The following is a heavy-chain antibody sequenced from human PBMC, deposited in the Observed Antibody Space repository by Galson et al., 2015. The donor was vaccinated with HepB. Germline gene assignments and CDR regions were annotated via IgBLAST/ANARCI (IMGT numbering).Heavy chain of an antibody. D-gene: IGHD3-22*01. CDR3: ARGADYYDNSGYPHSYYYFDF. V-gene: IGHV3-21*01. CDR1: AFAFRPYT. J-gene: IGHJ4*02. CDR2: ISSASSDI. Sequence: SLRLSCAVSAFAFRPYTVNWVRQAPGRRPEWVSSISSASSDIYYADSVMGRFTISRDNARNSLYLQMDSLRAEDTAVYYCARGADYYDNSGYPHSYYYFDFWGQGTLVTVSS.